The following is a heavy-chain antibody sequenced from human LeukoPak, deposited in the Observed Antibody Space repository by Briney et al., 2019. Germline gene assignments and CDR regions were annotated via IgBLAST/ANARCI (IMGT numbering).Heavy chain of an antibody. Sequence: PGGSLRLSCAASGFTFSSYGMHWVRQAPGKGLEWVAVISYDGSNKYYADSVKGRFTISRDNSKNTLYLQMNSLRAEDTAVYYCAKGDDYXXXLDYWGQGTLVTVSS. V-gene: IGHV3-30*18. D-gene: IGHD4-17*01. J-gene: IGHJ4*02. CDR3: AKGDDYXXXLDY. CDR1: GFTFSSYG. CDR2: ISYDGSNK.